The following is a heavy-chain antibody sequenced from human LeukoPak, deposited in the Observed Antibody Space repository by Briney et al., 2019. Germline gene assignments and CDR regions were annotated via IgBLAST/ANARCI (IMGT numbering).Heavy chain of an antibody. CDR3: AKDSYYDDSSGYYYDY. Sequence: PGGSLRLACAASGFTVTIHGMHCVRPPPGKGRGWVAFIRSVGSNTYYADSVTGRVTISRYKSKNTLYLQMNSLRAEDTDVYYCAKDSYYDDSSGYYYDYWGQGTLVTVSS. V-gene: IGHV3-30*02. CDR2: IRSVGSNT. CDR1: GFTVTIHG. J-gene: IGHJ4*02. D-gene: IGHD3-22*01.